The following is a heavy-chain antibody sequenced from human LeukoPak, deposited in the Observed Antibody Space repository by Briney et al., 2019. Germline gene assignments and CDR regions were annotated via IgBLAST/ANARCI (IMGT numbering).Heavy chain of an antibody. CDR2: TYYRSKWYN. CDR3: ARAGSSGSSWYDSGVDY. D-gene: IGHD6-13*01. Sequence: SQTLSLTCALSGDSVSSNSAAWNWIRQSPSRGLEWLGRTYYRSKWYNDYAVSVKSRITINPDTSKNQFSLQLNSVTPEDTAVYYCARAGSSGSSWYDSGVDYWGQGTLVTVSS. CDR1: GDSVSSNSAA. V-gene: IGHV6-1*01. J-gene: IGHJ4*02.